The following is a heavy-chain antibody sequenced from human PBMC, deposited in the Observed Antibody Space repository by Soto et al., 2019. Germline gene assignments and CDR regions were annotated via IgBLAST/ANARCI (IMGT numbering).Heavy chain of an antibody. J-gene: IGHJ4*02. CDR2: ISSSTSSI. Sequence: EVQLVESGGGLVQPGGSLRLSCAASGFTFSRYSMNWVRQAPGKGLEWVSYISSSTSSIYYADSVKGRFTISRDNAKNSLYLQMNRLRDEDTAVYYCARDARLELHYYDSSGYYWGFDYWGQGTLVTVSS. CDR1: GFTFSRYS. D-gene: IGHD3-22*01. CDR3: ARDARLELHYYDSSGYYWGFDY. V-gene: IGHV3-48*02.